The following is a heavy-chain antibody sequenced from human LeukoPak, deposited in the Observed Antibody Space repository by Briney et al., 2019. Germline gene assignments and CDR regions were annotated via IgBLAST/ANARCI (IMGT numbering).Heavy chain of an antibody. J-gene: IGHJ4*02. CDR3: ARGVLYYFDY. Sequence: SETLSLTCAVYGGSFSGYYWSWIRQPPGKGLEWIGYIYYSGSTNYNPSLRSRVTISVDTSKNQFSLKLSSVTAADTAVYYCARGVLYYFDYWGQGTLVTVSS. CDR1: GGSFSGYY. V-gene: IGHV4-59*01. D-gene: IGHD3-10*01. CDR2: IYYSGST.